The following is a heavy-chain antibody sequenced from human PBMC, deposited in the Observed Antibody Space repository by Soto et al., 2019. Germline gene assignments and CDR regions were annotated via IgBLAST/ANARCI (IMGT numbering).Heavy chain of an antibody. J-gene: IGHJ6*02. CDR1: GGSISSGDYY. D-gene: IGHD5-18*01. CDR2: IYYSGST. CDR3: ARGRDTAMRVDGMDV. V-gene: IGHV4-30-4*01. Sequence: SETLSLTCTVSGGSISSGDYYWSWIRQPPGKGLEWIGYIYYSGSTYYNPSLKSRVTISVDTSKNQFSLKLSSVTAADTAVYYCARGRDTAMRVDGMDVWGQGTTVTVSS.